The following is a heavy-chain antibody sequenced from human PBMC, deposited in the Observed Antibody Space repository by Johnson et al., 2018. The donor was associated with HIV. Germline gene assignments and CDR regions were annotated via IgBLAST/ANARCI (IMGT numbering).Heavy chain of an antibody. Sequence: VQLVESGGGLVKTGGSLRLSCAASGFTFSSYWMSWVRQAPGKGLEWVANIKQDGSEKYYADSVKGRFTISRDNAKNSLYLQMNSLRAEDTALYYCARSVGYYDSSGYYYVDAFDIWGQGTMVTVSS. CDR1: GFTFSSYW. D-gene: IGHD3-22*01. CDR2: IKQDGSEK. J-gene: IGHJ3*02. CDR3: ARSVGYYDSSGYYYVDAFDI. V-gene: IGHV3-7*03.